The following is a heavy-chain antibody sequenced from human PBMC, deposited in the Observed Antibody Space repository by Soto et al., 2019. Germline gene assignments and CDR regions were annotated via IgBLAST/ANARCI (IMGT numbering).Heavy chain of an antibody. CDR3: ARGSPSSASRHYYSSPLDY. CDR1: GGSIRSGDNY. V-gene: IGHV4-30-4*01. CDR2: IYDSGST. Sequence: SETLSLTCTVSGGSIRSGDNYWSWIRQPPGKGLEWIGNIYDSGSTYYDPSLKSRVTISVDTSKNQFSLKLSSVTAADTAVYYCARGSPSSASRHYYSSPLDYWGQGTLVTVSS. D-gene: IGHD5-12*01. J-gene: IGHJ4*02.